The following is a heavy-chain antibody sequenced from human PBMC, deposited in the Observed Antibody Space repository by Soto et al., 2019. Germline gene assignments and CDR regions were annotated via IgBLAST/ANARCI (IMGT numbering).Heavy chain of an antibody. Sequence: QVQLQESGPGLVKPSQTLSLTCTVSGGSISSADYYWSWIRQHPGKGLEWIGYIYYSGSTYYNPALKSRVTISVDTSKNQFSLKLSSVTAADTAVYYCARYGSGTYDPTTFDYWGQGTLVTVSS. D-gene: IGHD3-10*01. CDR1: GGSISSADYY. J-gene: IGHJ4*02. CDR3: ARYGSGTYDPTTFDY. V-gene: IGHV4-31*03. CDR2: IYYSGST.